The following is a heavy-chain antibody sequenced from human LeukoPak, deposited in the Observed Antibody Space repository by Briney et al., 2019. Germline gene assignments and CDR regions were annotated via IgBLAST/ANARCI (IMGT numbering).Heavy chain of an antibody. V-gene: IGHV4-59*01. CDR2: IYYSGST. CDR3: ARDSAYQLGGFDY. Sequence: PSETLSLTCTVSGGSISSYYWSWIRQPPGKGPEWIGYIYYSGSTNYNPSLKSRVTISVDTSKNQFSLKLSSVTAADTAVYYCARDSAYQLGGFDYWGQGTLVTVSS. CDR1: GGSISSYY. J-gene: IGHJ4*02. D-gene: IGHD2-2*01.